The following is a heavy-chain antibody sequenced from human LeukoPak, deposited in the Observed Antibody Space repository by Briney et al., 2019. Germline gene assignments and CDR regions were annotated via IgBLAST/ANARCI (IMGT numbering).Heavy chain of an antibody. Sequence: PSETLSLTCAVCGGSFSGYYWSWIRQPPGKGLEWIGEINHSGSTNYNPSLKSRVTISVDTSKNQFSLKLSSVTAADTAVYYCASTGGSDGMDVWGQGTTVTVSS. CDR3: ASTGGSDGMDV. J-gene: IGHJ6*02. D-gene: IGHD3-16*01. V-gene: IGHV4-34*01. CDR1: GGSFSGYY. CDR2: INHSGST.